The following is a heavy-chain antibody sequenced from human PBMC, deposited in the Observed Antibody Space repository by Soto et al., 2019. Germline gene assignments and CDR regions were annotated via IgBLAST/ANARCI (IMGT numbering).Heavy chain of an antibody. CDR1: GFTFSSYA. V-gene: IGHV3-23*01. CDR2: ISGSGGTT. J-gene: IGHJ3*02. CDR3: AKDALGNWNYESAFDI. Sequence: EVQLLESGGGLVQPGGSLRLSCAASGFTFSSYAMSWVRQAPGKGLEWVSVISGSGGTTYYADSVKGRFTISRDNSKNTLYLRMSSLRVADTAIYYCAKDALGNWNYESAFDIWGQGTMVTVSS. D-gene: IGHD1-7*01.